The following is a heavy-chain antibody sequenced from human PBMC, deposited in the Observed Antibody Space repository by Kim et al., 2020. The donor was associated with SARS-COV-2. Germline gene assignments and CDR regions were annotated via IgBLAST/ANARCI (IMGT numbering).Heavy chain of an antibody. D-gene: IGHD3-3*01. CDR3: ARHHLKSITIFGVVTGGYGMDV. CDR2: IYYSGST. Sequence: SETLSLTCTVSGGSISSSSYYWGWIRQPPGKGLEWIGSIYYSGSTYYNPSLKSRVTISVDTSKNQFYLKLSSVTAADTAVYYCARHHLKSITIFGVVTGGYGMDVWGQGTTVTVSS. V-gene: IGHV4-39*01. CDR1: GGSISSSSYY. J-gene: IGHJ6*02.